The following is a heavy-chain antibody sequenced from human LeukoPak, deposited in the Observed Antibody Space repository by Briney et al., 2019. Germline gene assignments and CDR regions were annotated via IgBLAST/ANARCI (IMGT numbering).Heavy chain of an antibody. J-gene: IGHJ4*02. CDR1: GFTFSGYS. CDR2: ISYDGSNK. V-gene: IGHV3-30-3*01. CDR3: ARDSLSPYSSGRQVGRFFDY. Sequence: GGSLRLSCTASGFTFSGYSMHWVRQAPGKGLEWVAGISYDGSNKYYADSVKGRFTISRVNSKNTLSLQMNSLRAEDTAVYYCARDSLSPYSSGRQVGRFFDYWGQGTLVTVSS. D-gene: IGHD6-19*01.